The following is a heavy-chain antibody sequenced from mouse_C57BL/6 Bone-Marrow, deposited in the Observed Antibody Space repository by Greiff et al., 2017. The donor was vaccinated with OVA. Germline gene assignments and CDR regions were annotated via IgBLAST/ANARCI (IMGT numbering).Heavy chain of an antibody. CDR2: ISSGGDYI. CDR1: GFTFSSYA. CDR3: TRYGYLFDY. Sequence: EVQVVESGEGLVKPGGSLKLSCAASGFTFSSYAMSWVRQTPEKRLEWVAYISSGGDYIYYADTVKGRFTISRDNARNTLYLHMSSLKSEDTAMYYCTRYGYLFDYWGQGTTLTVSS. J-gene: IGHJ2*01. D-gene: IGHD2-2*01. V-gene: IGHV5-9-1*02.